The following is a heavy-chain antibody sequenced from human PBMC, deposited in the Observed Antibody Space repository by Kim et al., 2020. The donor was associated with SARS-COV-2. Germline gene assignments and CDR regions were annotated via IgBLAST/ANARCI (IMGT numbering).Heavy chain of an antibody. CDR3: TNGRDNAFDI. CDR2: YAT. Sequence: YATAYAASVKGKFTISRNASKNTAYLQRNSLKTEDTAVYYCTNGRDNAFDIWGQGTMVTVSS. J-gene: IGHJ3*02. D-gene: IGHD2-15*01. V-gene: IGHV3-73*01.